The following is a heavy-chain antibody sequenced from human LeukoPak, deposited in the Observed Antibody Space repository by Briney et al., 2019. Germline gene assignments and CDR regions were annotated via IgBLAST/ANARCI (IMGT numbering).Heavy chain of an antibody. V-gene: IGHV1-8*03. CDR1: GYTFTSYD. J-gene: IGHJ6*03. CDR3: AKSAHPYYYYYMDV. Sequence: EASVKVSCKASGYTFTSYDINWVRQATGQGLEWMGWMNPNSGNTGYAQKFQGRVTITRNTSISTAYMELSSLRSEDTAVYYCAKSAHPYYYYYMDVWGKGTTVTVSS. CDR2: MNPNSGNT.